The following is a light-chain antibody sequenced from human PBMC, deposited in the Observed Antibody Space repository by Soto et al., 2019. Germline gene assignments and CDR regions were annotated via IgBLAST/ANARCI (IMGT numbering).Light chain of an antibody. J-gene: IGLJ1*01. CDR3: CSYAATENFV. V-gene: IGLV2-11*01. Sequence: QSVLTQPRSVSGSPGQSVTISCTGTSSDIGGYNYVSWYQQHPGKAPQLMIYDVDKRPSGVPDRFSGSKSDNTASLTITGLQAEDEADYYCCSYAATENFVFGTGTKLTVL. CDR1: SSDIGGYNY. CDR2: DVD.